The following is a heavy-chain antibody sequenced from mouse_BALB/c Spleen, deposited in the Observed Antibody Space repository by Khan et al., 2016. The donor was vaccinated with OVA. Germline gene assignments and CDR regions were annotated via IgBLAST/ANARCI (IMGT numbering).Heavy chain of an antibody. CDR2: ISYSGNT. CDR3: ARVYGGDFDY. J-gene: IGHJ2*01. V-gene: IGHV3-2*02. D-gene: IGHD1-1*01. Sequence: EVQLVESGPGLVKPSQSLSLTCTVTGYSITSDYVWNWIRQLPGNKLEWMGFISYSGNTNYNQSLKSRISITRDTSKNQFFLQLNSVTTEDTATYYCARVYGGDFDYWGQGTTLTVSS. CDR1: GYSITSDYV.